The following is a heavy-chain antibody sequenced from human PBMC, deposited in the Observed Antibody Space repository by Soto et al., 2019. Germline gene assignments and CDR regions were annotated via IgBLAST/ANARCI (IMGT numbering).Heavy chain of an antibody. V-gene: IGHV1-69*01. J-gene: IGHJ6*02. CDR2: IIPIIGTA. D-gene: IGHD3-10*01. Sequence: QVQLVQSGAEVKKPGSSVKVSCKASGGTFSSYAISWVRQAPGQGREWMGGIIPIIGTANYAQKFQGRVTITADESTSTAYMELSSLRSEDTAVYYCARAYYITMVRGVILNYCGMDVWGQGTTVSVPS. CDR3: ARAYYITMVRGVILNYCGMDV. CDR1: GGTFSSYA.